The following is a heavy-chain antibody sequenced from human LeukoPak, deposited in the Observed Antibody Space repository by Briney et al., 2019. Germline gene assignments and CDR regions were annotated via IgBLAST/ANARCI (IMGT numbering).Heavy chain of an antibody. V-gene: IGHV1-2*02. CDR2: INPNSGGT. Sequence: ASVKVSCKASGYTFTGYYMHWVRQAPGQGLEWMGWINPNSGGTNYAQKFQGRVTMTRDTSISTAYMELSRLRSDDTAVYYCARDFGYSSSWARYAFDIWGQGTMVTVSS. J-gene: IGHJ3*02. CDR1: GYTFTGYY. CDR3: ARDFGYSSSWARYAFDI. D-gene: IGHD6-13*01.